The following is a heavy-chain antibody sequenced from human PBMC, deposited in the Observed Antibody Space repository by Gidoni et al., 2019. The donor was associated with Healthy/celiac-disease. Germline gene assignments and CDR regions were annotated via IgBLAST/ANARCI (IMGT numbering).Heavy chain of an antibody. CDR2: ISGSGGST. Sequence: EVPLLESGGGLVQPGGSLRLSCAASGFTFSSYAMSWGRQAPGKGLEWVSAISGSGGSTYYADPVKGRFTISRDNSKNTLYLQMNSLRAEDTAVYYCAKGLMVRGVDVDYWGQGTLVTVSS. D-gene: IGHD3-10*01. J-gene: IGHJ4*02. CDR1: GFTFSSYA. CDR3: AKGLMVRGVDVDY. V-gene: IGHV3-23*01.